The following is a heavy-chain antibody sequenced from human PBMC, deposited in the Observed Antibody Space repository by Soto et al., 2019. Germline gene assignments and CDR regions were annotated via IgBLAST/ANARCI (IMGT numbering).Heavy chain of an antibody. CDR2: ISFDGSYK. J-gene: IGHJ4*02. CDR3: AKDWAPSSAAYYFDY. Sequence: GGSLRLSCAGSGFTFSTYGIHWVRQAPGKGLEWVAVISFDGSYKYYADSVKGRFTVSRDNSKNTLYLQMNSLRAEDTAVCYCAKDWAPSSAAYYFDYWGQGTLVTVSS. D-gene: IGHD6-19*01. CDR1: GFTFSTYG. V-gene: IGHV3-30*18.